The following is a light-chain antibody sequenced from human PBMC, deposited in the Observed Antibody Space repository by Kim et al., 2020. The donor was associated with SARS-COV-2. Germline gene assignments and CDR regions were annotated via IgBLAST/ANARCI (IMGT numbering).Light chain of an antibody. J-gene: IGKJ4*01. CDR2: SAS. CDR1: PRVASP. Sequence: SPGHRATPSCRPSPRVASPLAWYQQNPGQAPRLLIYSASTRATNIPARFSGSGSETEFTLTISRLQSEDFAVYSCQHYDPRPPPTFGAGTKVDIK. V-gene: IGKV3-15*01. CDR3: QHYDPRPPPT.